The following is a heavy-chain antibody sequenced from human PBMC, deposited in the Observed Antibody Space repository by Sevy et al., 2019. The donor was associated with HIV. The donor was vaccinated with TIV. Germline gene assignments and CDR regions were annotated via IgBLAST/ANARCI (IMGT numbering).Heavy chain of an antibody. J-gene: IGHJ6*02. CDR1: GFTFISYG. CDR3: AREWVFTVPLTDNFALDV. D-gene: IGHD1-1*01. Sequence: GGSLRLSCAASGFTFISYGMHWVRQAPGKGLEWVAVVWYDGNNRYYADSVRGGFTISTDNSQNTVYLQMNSLRAEDTAEYYCAREWVFTVPLTDNFALDVWGQGTTVTVSS. V-gene: IGHV3-33*01. CDR2: VWYDGNNR.